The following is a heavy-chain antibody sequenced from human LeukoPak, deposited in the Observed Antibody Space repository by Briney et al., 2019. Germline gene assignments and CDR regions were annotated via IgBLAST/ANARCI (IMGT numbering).Heavy chain of an antibody. CDR1: GFTFSDYA. Sequence: PGGSLRLSCAASGFTFSDYAIHWVRQAPGKGLEWVALISYDGTNKYYADSVKGRFTISRDNSKNTLYLQMNSQRVEDTAVYYCAKDRIVGATTSYDYFDYWGQGTLVTVSS. D-gene: IGHD1-26*01. V-gene: IGHV3-30-3*01. J-gene: IGHJ4*02. CDR2: ISYDGTNK. CDR3: AKDRIVGATTSYDYFDY.